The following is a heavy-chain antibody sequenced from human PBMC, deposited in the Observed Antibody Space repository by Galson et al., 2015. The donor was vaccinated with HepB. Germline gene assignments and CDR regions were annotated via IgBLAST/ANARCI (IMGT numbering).Heavy chain of an antibody. CDR3: AREMIVVVMGGAFDI. J-gene: IGHJ3*02. Sequence: SVKVSCKASGYTFTSYYMHWVRQAPGQGLEWMGISNPSGGSTSYAQKFQGRVTMTRDTSTSTVYMELSSLRSEDTAVYYCAREMIVVVMGGAFDIWGQGTMVTVSS. V-gene: IGHV1-46*01. CDR1: GYTFTSYY. CDR2: SNPSGGST. D-gene: IGHD3-22*01.